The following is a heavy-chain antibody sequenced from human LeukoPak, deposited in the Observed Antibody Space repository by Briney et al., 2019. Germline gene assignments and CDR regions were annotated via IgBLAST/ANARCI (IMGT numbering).Heavy chain of an antibody. V-gene: IGHV4-39*01. CDR2: IYYSGST. CDR3: ARHPIYGDYASMRYYFDY. D-gene: IGHD4-17*01. Sequence: SEILSLTCTVSGGSISSSTYYWGWIRQPPGKGLEWIGSIYYSGSTYYNPSLKSRVTISVDTSKNQFSLKLSSVTAADTAVYYCARHPIYGDYASMRYYFDYWGQGTLVTVSS. J-gene: IGHJ4*02. CDR1: GGSISSSTYY.